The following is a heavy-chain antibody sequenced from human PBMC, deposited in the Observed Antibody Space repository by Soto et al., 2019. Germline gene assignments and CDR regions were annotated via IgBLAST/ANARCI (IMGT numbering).Heavy chain of an antibody. CDR2: VYWDDDK. V-gene: IGHV2-5*02. J-gene: IGHJ5*02. CDR1: GFSLSTSGVG. CDR3: AHRRGLPYVEWFDP. D-gene: IGHD4-17*01. Sequence: SGPTLVNPTQTLTLTCTFSGFSLSTSGVGVGWIRQPPGKALEWLALVYWDDDKRYSPSLKSRLTITKDTSKNQVVLTMTNMDPADTATYYCAHRRGLPYVEWFDPWGQGTPVTVSS.